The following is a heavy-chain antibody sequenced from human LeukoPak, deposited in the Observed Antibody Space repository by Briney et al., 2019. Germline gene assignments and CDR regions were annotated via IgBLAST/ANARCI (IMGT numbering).Heavy chain of an antibody. V-gene: IGHV4-39*02. J-gene: IGHJ1*01. CDR1: GGSISSRSYY. D-gene: IGHD3-22*01. Sequence: PSETLSLTCTVSGGSISSRSYYWGWIRQPPGKGLEWIANIYSSGSTYQNPSLKSRVTISVDTSKTHFSLKPSSLTAADTAVYYCGSQFYDSSGYYFQHWGQGTLVTVSS. CDR3: GSQFYDSSGYYFQH. CDR2: IYSSGST.